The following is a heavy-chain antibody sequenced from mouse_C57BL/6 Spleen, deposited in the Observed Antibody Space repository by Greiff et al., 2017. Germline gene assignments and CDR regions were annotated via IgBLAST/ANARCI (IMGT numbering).Heavy chain of an antibody. CDR2: IYPGDGDT. J-gene: IGHJ1*03. CDR3: AREDYGNWYFDV. Sequence: QVQLQQSGAELVKPGASVKISCKASGYAFSSYWMNWVKQRPGKGLEWIGQIYPGDGDTNYNGKFKGKATLTADTSSSTAYMQLSSLTSEDSAVYFCAREDYGNWYFDVWGTGTTVTVSS. CDR1: GYAFSSYW. D-gene: IGHD2-1*01. V-gene: IGHV1-80*01.